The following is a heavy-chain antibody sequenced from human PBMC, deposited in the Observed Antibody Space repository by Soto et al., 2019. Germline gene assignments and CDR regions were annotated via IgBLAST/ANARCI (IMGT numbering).Heavy chain of an antibody. Sequence: SETLSLTCAVYGGSFSGYYWSWIRQPPGKGLEWIGEINHSRSTNYNPSLKSRVTISVDTSKNQFSLKLSSVTAADTAVYYCARTIRGYSYGYYFDYWGQGTLVTVSS. D-gene: IGHD5-18*01. CDR1: GGSFSGYY. CDR2: INHSRST. V-gene: IGHV4-34*01. CDR3: ARTIRGYSYGYYFDY. J-gene: IGHJ4*02.